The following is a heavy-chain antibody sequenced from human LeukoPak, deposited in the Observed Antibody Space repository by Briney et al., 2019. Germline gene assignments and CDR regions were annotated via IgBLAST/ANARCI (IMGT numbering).Heavy chain of an antibody. Sequence: PSETLSLTCSVSGSSISNYYWSWIRQSPGKGLEWIGYIYSTGSTDYNPSLKSRVTISVETSKNQFSQRLSSVTAADTAVYFCARHEGLARPFDYWGQGTLVPVSS. V-gene: IGHV4-59*08. CDR2: IYSTGST. J-gene: IGHJ4*02. CDR3: ARHEGLARPFDY. CDR1: GSSISNYY. D-gene: IGHD6-19*01.